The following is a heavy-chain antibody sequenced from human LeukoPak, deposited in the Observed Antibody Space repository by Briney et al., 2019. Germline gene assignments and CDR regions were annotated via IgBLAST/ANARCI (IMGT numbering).Heavy chain of an antibody. D-gene: IGHD1-26*01. Sequence: PGGSLRLSCAASRFTFSTYWMHWVRQAPGKGLVWVSRINADGSSTTYADSVKGRFTISRDNAKNTLYLQMNSLRAEDTAVYYCARDNTMVGASDYWGQGTLVTVSS. CDR3: ARDNTMVGASDY. J-gene: IGHJ4*02. CDR2: INADGSST. V-gene: IGHV3-74*01. CDR1: RFTFSTYW.